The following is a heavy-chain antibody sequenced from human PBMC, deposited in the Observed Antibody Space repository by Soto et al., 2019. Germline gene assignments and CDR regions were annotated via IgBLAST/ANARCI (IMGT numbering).Heavy chain of an antibody. CDR2: ISGSGGST. D-gene: IGHD3-3*01. Sequence: GGSLRLSCAASGFTFSSYAMSWVRQAPGKGLEWVSAISGSGGSTYYADSVKGRFTISRDNSKNTLYLQMNSLRAEDMAVYYCAKDVTIFGVVNFDYWGQGTLVTVSS. CDR3: AKDVTIFGVVNFDY. V-gene: IGHV3-23*01. J-gene: IGHJ4*02. CDR1: GFTFSSYA.